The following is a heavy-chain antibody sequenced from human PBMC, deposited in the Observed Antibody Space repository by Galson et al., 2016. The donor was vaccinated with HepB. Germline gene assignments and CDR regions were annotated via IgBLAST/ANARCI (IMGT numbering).Heavy chain of an antibody. D-gene: IGHD1-1*01. CDR2: ISHIGGTT. CDR1: GITIDGYN. V-gene: IGHV3-30*04. J-gene: IGHJ4*02. CDR3: AKDRYWNRDFDY. Sequence: SLRLSCAASGITIDGYNMNWVRQAPGKGLEWVAHISHIGGTTYNTDSVRGRFTISRDNSNNTLYLQMSSLKVEDTAMYYCAKDRYWNRDFDYWGQGTLVTVSS.